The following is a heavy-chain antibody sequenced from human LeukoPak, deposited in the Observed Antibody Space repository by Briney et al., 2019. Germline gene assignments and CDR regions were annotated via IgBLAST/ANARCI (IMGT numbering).Heavy chain of an antibody. Sequence: GGSLRLSCAASGITFTNYWMHWVRHAPGKGLVWVSHIDIEGSYTTYADSVKGRFTISRDNAKSTLYLQMNSLRAEDTAVYYCATDDYRGLGYWGQGTLVTVSS. V-gene: IGHV3-74*01. CDR3: ATDDYRGLGY. D-gene: IGHD4-11*01. CDR1: GITFTNYW. J-gene: IGHJ4*02. CDR2: IDIEGSYT.